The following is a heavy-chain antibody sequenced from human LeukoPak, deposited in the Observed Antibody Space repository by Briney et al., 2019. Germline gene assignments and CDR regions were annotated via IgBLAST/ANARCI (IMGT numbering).Heavy chain of an antibody. CDR3: ARDRGVRTWAHKSGNAFDI. CDR2: ISSSGSTI. Sequence: GGSLRLSCAASGFTFSSYEMHWVRQAPGRGLEWVSYISSSGSTIYYADSVKGRFTISRDNAKNLLYLQMNSLRAEDTAVYCCARDRGVRTWAHKSGNAFDIWGQGTMVTVSS. D-gene: IGHD1-26*01. J-gene: IGHJ3*02. CDR1: GFTFSSYE. V-gene: IGHV3-48*03.